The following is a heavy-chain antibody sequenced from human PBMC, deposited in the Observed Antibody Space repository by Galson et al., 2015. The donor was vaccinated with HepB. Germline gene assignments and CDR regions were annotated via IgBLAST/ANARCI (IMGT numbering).Heavy chain of an antibody. D-gene: IGHD5-24*01. CDR1: GGSFSGYY. CDR3: ARGRNSKPTRNYYFDY. V-gene: IGHV4-34*01. J-gene: IGHJ4*02. CDR2: INHSGST. Sequence: ETLSLTCAVYGGSFSGYYWSWIRQPPGKGLEWVGEINHSGSTTYNPSLKSRVTISVDTSKNQFSLKLSSVTAADTAVYYCARGRNSKPTRNYYFDYWGQGTLVTVSS.